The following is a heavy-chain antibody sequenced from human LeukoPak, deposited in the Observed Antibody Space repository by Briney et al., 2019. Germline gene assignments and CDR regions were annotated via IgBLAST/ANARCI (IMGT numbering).Heavy chain of an antibody. D-gene: IGHD3-22*01. CDR3: ARDKYYYDSSGYYVNAFDM. CDR2: ISSSSSYM. V-gene: IGHV3-21*01. J-gene: IGHJ3*02. Sequence: GCSLTLPCPPSGFTFRPYSMIWVRQAPRKGLEWVSSISSSSSYMYFADSVKGRFTISRDKAKNSLYLQMNSLSAEDTAVYYCARDKYYYDSSGYYVNAFDMWGQGTMVTVSS. CDR1: GFTFRPYS.